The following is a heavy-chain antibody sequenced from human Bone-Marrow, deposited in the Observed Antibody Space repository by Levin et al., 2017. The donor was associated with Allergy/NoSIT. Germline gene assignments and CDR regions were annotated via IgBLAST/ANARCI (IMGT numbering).Heavy chain of an antibody. V-gene: IGHV3-48*03. CDR3: ARGHDRQLWEGAHFDH. Sequence: QSGGPLRLSCAASGFTFSSYEMNWVRQTPEKGLEWVSYISGSGSNVYYSDSVRGPFTISRDNAKNLLFLQMHSLRVEDTAVYYCARGHDRQLWEGAHFDHWGRGTLVTVSS. J-gene: IGHJ4*02. D-gene: IGHD5-18*01. CDR2: ISGSGSNV. CDR1: GFTFSSYE.